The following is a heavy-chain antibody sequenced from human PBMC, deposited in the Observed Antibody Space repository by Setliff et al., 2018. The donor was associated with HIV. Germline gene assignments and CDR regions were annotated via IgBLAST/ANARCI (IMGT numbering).Heavy chain of an antibody. Sequence: GASVKVSCAASGFTVSNSYISWVRQAPGKGLEWVSVIYSGGSTYNADSVKGRFTISRDNSKNTLYLQMNSLRVEDTAVYYCARAQAYISTWYFDYWGQGTQVTVSS. V-gene: IGHV3-53*01. D-gene: IGHD6-13*01. CDR1: GFTVSNSY. CDR3: ARAQAYISTWYFDY. CDR2: IYSGGST. J-gene: IGHJ4*02.